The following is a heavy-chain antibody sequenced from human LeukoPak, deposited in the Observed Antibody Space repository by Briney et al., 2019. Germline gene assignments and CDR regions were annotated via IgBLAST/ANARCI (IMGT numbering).Heavy chain of an antibody. V-gene: IGHV3-15*01. D-gene: IGHD1-26*01. Sequence: PGGSLRLSCAASGFTFSNAWMSWVRQAPGKGLEWVGCIKSKTDGGTTDYVAPVKGRFTISRDDSKNTLYLQMNSLKTEDTAVYYCTTVSKWELLTFDYWGQGTLVTVSS. J-gene: IGHJ4*02. CDR1: GFTFSNAW. CDR2: IKSKTDGGTT. CDR3: TTVSKWELLTFDY.